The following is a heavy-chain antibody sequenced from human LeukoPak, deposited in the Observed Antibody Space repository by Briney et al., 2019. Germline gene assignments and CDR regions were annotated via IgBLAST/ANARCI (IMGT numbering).Heavy chain of an antibody. V-gene: IGHV3-21*01. Sequence: GGSLRLSCAASGFTFSSYSMNWVRQAPAKGLEWVSSISSSSSYIYYADSVKGRFTISRDNAKNSLYLQMNSLRAEDTAVYYCARDYKVAAESDYWGQGTLVTVSS. J-gene: IGHJ4*02. CDR2: ISSSSSYI. D-gene: IGHD5-12*01. CDR3: ARDYKVAAESDY. CDR1: GFTFSSYS.